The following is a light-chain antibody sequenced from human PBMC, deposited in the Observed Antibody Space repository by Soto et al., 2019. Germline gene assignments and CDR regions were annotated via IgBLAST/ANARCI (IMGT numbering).Light chain of an antibody. J-gene: IGKJ1*01. CDR3: QQYHSYYPWT. V-gene: IGKV1-5*01. CDR1: QSISSW. Sequence: DIQMTQSPSTLSASVGDRLTITCRASQSISSWVAWYQQKPGKPPKLLIYDASSVESGVPSRFSGSGSGTDFSLTITSLQPDDSATYYCQQYHSYYPWTFGQGTKVDIK. CDR2: DAS.